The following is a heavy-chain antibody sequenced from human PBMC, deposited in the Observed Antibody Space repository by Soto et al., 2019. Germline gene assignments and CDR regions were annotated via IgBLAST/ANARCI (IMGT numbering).Heavy chain of an antibody. CDR3: ARDPSDNTIFGVVKLYYYYGMDV. D-gene: IGHD3-3*01. V-gene: IGHV1-18*01. CDR2: ISAYNGNT. Sequence: ASVKVSCKASGYTFTSYGISWVRQAPGQGLEWMGWISAYNGNTNYAQKLQGRVTMTTDTSTSTAYMELRSLRSDDTAVYYCARDPSDNTIFGVVKLYYYYGMDVWGQGTTVTVSS. J-gene: IGHJ6*02. CDR1: GYTFTSYG.